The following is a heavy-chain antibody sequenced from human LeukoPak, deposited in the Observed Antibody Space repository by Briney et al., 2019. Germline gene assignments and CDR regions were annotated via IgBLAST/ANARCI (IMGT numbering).Heavy chain of an antibody. J-gene: IGHJ4*02. V-gene: IGHV3-30*04. CDR3: ARDPPEYTYGIYIDC. CDR1: GFTFSKYA. D-gene: IGHD5-18*01. Sequence: GGSLRLSCAASGFTFSKYAMHWVRQAPGKGLEWVAITSHDGSKKYYADSVRGRFTVSRDNSKNTLYLQMNSLRTEDTAVYYCARDPPEYTYGIYIDCWGQGTLVTVSS. CDR2: TSHDGSKK.